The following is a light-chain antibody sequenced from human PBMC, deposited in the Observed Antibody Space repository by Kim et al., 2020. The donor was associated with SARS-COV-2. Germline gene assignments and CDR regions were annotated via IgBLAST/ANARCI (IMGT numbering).Light chain of an antibody. CDR1: NIGSKS. Sequence: SYELTQPPSVSVAPGKTARITRGGNNIGSKSVHWYQQKPGQAPVLVIYYDSDRPSGIPERFSGSNSGNTATLTISRVEAGDEADHSCQVWDSSSDHPVFG. CDR3: QVWDSSSDHPV. J-gene: IGLJ3*02. CDR2: YDS. V-gene: IGLV3-21*04.